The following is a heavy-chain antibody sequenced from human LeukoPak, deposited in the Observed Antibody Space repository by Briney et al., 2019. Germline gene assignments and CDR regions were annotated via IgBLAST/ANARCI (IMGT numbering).Heavy chain of an antibody. CDR2: ISSSSSYI. J-gene: IGHJ4*02. V-gene: IGHV3-21*01. Sequence: PGGSLRLSCAGSGFTFSDFSMIWVRQAPGKGLEWVSSISSSSSYIYYADSVKGRFTISRDNAKNSLYLQMNSLRAEDTAVYYCARGYGSGSYSHYWGQGTLVTVSS. D-gene: IGHD3-10*01. CDR1: GFTFSDFS. CDR3: ARGYGSGSYSHY.